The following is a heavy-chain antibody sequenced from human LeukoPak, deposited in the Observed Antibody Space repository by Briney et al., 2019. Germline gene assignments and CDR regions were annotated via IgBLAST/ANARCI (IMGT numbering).Heavy chain of an antibody. CDR2: MREDGSEI. CDR1: GFPFNVQT. D-gene: IGHD1-26*01. J-gene: IGHJ4*02. V-gene: IGHV3-7*01. CDR3: ARGGATRGRFEN. Sequence: PGGSLRLSCAASGFPFNVQTMSWVRQAPGKGLDGVASMREDGSEIYYVDSVKGRFTISRDNPKNSLYLQMNSLRAEDTAVYYCARGGATRGRFENWGQGTLVTVSS.